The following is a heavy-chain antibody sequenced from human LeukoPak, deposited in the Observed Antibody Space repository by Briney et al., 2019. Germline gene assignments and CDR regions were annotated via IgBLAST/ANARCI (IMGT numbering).Heavy chain of an antibody. CDR2: IYYSGST. CDR3: ARQTTVTTSWFDP. V-gene: IGHV4-59*01. CDR1: GGSISSYY. Sequence: PSETLSLTCTVSGGSISSYYWSWIRQPPGKGLEWIGYIYYSGSTNYNPSLKSRVTISVDTSKNQFSLKLSSVTAADTAVYYRARQTTVTTSWFDPWGQGTLVTVSP. J-gene: IGHJ5*02. D-gene: IGHD4-11*01.